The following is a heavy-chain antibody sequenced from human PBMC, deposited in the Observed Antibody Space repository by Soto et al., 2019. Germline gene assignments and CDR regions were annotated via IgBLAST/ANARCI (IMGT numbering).Heavy chain of an antibody. J-gene: IGHJ4*02. CDR2: IRSKASSYAT. Sequence: GGSLRLSCAASGFSFSASAIHWVRQASGKGLEWVGRIRSKASSYATVYAASVKGRFTISRDDSKNTAYLQMNSLKTEDTAVYYCRRYPLAPAVFDSWGQGTLVTVSS. V-gene: IGHV3-73*01. CDR1: GFSFSASA. CDR3: RRYPLAPAVFDS.